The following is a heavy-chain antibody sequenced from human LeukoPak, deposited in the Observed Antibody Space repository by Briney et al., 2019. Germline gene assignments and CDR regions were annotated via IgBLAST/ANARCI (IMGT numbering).Heavy chain of an antibody. CDR3: ARSRYINYGMDV. J-gene: IGHJ6*02. D-gene: IGHD5-18*01. CDR2: IYYSGSS. V-gene: IGHV4-59*01. Sequence: SETLSLTCTVSNGSISNYYWSWIRQPPGRGLEYIAYIYYSGSSNYNPSLKSQVTISLDTSKNQFSLKLNSVTAADTAVYYCARSRYINYGMDVWGQGTTVTVSS. CDR1: NGSISNYY.